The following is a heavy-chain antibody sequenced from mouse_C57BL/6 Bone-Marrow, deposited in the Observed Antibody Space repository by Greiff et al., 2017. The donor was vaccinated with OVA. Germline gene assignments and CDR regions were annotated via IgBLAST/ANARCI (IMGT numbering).Heavy chain of an antibody. CDR3: ASYGSSFSWFAY. J-gene: IGHJ3*01. D-gene: IGHD1-1*01. V-gene: IGHV4-1*01. CDR1: GIDFSRYW. CDR2: INPDSSTI. Sequence: EVKLLESGGGLVQPGGSLELSCAASGIDFSRYWMSWVRRAPGKGLEWIGEINPDSSTINSAPSLKDKFIISRDNAKNTLYLQMSKVRSEDTALYYCASYGSSFSWFAYWGQGTLVTVSA.